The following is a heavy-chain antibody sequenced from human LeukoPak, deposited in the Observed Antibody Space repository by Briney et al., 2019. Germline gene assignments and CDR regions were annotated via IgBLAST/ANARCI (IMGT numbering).Heavy chain of an antibody. J-gene: IGHJ3*02. D-gene: IGHD6-19*01. CDR2: IYPGDSDT. V-gene: IGHV5-51*01. Sequence: GESLKISCKGSGYSFTSYWIGWVRQMPGKGLEWMGIIYPGDSDTRYSPSFQGQVTISADKSISTAYLQWSSLEASDTAMYYCARPQKGSGWILRAFDIWGQGTMVTVSS. CDR1: GYSFTSYW. CDR3: ARPQKGSGWILRAFDI.